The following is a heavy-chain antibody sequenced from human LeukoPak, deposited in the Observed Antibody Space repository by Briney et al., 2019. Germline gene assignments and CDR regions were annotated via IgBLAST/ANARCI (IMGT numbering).Heavy chain of an antibody. CDR3: ARSGTYQHSSSYDY. V-gene: IGHV4-38-2*02. Sequence: SETLSLTCTVSGYSISSGYYWGWIRQPPGKGLEWIGEINHSRSSNYNPSLKSRVTISVDTSKNQFSLKLSSVTAADTAVYYCARSGTYQHSSSYDYWGQGTLVTVSS. CDR1: GYSISSGYY. J-gene: IGHJ4*02. CDR2: INHSRSS. D-gene: IGHD6-13*01.